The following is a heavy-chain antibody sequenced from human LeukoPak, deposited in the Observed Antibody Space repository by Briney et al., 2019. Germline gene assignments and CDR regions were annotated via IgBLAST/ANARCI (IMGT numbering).Heavy chain of an antibody. CDR2: IYYSGST. J-gene: IGHJ4*02. CDR1: GGSFSGYY. D-gene: IGHD3-22*01. CDR3: ARHGRGYYDSSGSPDY. V-gene: IGHV4-34*01. Sequence: SETLSLTCAVYGGSFSGYYWSWLRQPPGKGLEWIGSIYYSGSTYYNPSLKSRVTISIDTSKNQFSLKLSSVTAADTAVYYCARHGRGYYDSSGSPDYWGQGTLVTVSS.